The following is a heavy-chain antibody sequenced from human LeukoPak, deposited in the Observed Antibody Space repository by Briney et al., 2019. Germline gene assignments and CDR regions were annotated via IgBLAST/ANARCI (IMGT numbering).Heavy chain of an antibody. CDR1: RGSISSYY. D-gene: IGHD6-13*01. CDR3: ARLRPSIGAAGTFDY. CDR2: IYYTGST. V-gene: IGHV4-59*08. J-gene: IGHJ4*02. Sequence: SETLSLTCTVSRGSISSYYWSWIRQPAGKGLEWIGYIYYTGSTKYNASLKSRVTISVDTSKNQFSLKLSSVTAADTAVYYCARLRPSIGAAGTFDYWGQGTLVTVSS.